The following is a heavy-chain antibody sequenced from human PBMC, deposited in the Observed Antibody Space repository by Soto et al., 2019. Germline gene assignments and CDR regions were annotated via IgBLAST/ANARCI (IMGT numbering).Heavy chain of an antibody. Sequence: GGSLRLSCTASGFTFGDYAMSWFRQAPGTGLEWVGFVRSKAYGGTTEYAASVKGRFIISRDDSKSIAYLQMNSLKSEDTAVFYCTRIPYSSSSGAPFDYWGQGTLVTVSS. J-gene: IGHJ4*02. CDR2: VRSKAYGGTT. D-gene: IGHD6-6*01. CDR3: TRIPYSSSSGAPFDY. V-gene: IGHV3-49*03. CDR1: GFTFGDYA.